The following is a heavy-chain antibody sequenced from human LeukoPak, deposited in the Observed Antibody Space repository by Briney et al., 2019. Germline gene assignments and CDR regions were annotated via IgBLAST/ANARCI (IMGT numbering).Heavy chain of an antibody. D-gene: IGHD6-13*01. J-gene: IGHJ4*02. Sequence: GGSLRLSCAASGFTFSSYAMHWIRQAPGKGLEWVAVISYDGSNKYYADSVKGRFTISRDNSKNTLYLQMNSLRAEDTAVYYCASEGIYSSSWSGFDYWGQGTLVTVSS. CDR3: ASEGIYSSSWSGFDY. V-gene: IGHV3-30-3*01. CDR1: GFTFSSYA. CDR2: ISYDGSNK.